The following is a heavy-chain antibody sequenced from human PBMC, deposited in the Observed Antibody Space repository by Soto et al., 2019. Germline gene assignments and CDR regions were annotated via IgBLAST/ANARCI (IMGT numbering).Heavy chain of an antibody. D-gene: IGHD3-16*02. J-gene: IGHJ3*02. CDR1: GFTFDAYA. V-gene: IGHV3-9*01. CDR2: IGGDSGSI. CDR3: AKDIRPYFPIWASYRSPVGAFDI. Sequence: PGGSLRLSCAASGFTFDAYAMHWVRQAPGKGLEWVSGIGGDSGSIGYADAVKGPLTISSDNAKNSLYLQMNSLRAEDTALYYCAKDIRPYFPIWASYRSPVGAFDIWGQGTMVTVSS.